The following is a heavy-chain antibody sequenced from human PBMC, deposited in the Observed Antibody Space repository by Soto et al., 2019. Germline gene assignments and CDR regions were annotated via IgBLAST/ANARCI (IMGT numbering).Heavy chain of an antibody. D-gene: IGHD6-6*01. Sequence: SETLSLTCAVYGGSFSGYYWSWIRQPPGKGLEWIGEINHSGSTNYNPSLKSRVTISVDTSKNQFSLKLSSVTAADTAVYYCARGARGSSSSRYYYYGMDVWGQGTTVTVSS. J-gene: IGHJ6*02. CDR2: INHSGST. CDR3: ARGARGSSSSRYYYYGMDV. CDR1: GGSFSGYY. V-gene: IGHV4-34*01.